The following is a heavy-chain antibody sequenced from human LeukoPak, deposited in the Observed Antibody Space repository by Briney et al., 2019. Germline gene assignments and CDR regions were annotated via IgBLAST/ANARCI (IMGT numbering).Heavy chain of an antibody. CDR3: ARGGRLWFRGNWFDP. D-gene: IGHD5-18*01. CDR1: GGSISSGSYY. J-gene: IGHJ5*02. Sequence: SETLSLTCTVSGGSISSGSYYWSWIRQPAGKGLEWIGRIYTSGSTNYNPSLKSRVTISVDTSKNQFSLKLSSVTDADTAVYYCARGGRLWFRGNWFDPWGQGTLVTVSS. CDR2: IYTSGST. V-gene: IGHV4-61*02.